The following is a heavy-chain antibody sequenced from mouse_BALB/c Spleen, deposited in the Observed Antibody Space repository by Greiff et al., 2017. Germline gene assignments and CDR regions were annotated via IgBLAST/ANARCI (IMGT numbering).Heavy chain of an antibody. D-gene: IGHD2-1*01. Sequence: EVNLVESGGGLVQPGGSLKLSCAASGFTFSSYTMSWVRQTPEKRLEWVAYISNGGGSTYYPDTVKGRFTISRDNAKNTLYLQMSSLKSEDTAMYYCASYGNYLYYYAMDYWGQGTSVTVSS. V-gene: IGHV5-12-2*01. CDR3: ASYGNYLYYYAMDY. CDR2: ISNGGGST. J-gene: IGHJ4*01. CDR1: GFTFSSYT.